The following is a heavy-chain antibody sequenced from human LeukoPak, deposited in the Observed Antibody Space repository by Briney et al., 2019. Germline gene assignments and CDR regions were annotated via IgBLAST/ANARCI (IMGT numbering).Heavy chain of an antibody. Sequence: SQTLSLTCTVSGGSISSGGYYWSWIRQHPGKGLEWIGYIYYSGTTYYNPSLKSRVTISVDTSKNQFSLKLTSLTAADTAMYYCARDRSSWGLDCWGQGTLVTVSS. V-gene: IGHV4-31*03. D-gene: IGHD7-27*01. J-gene: IGHJ4*02. CDR1: GGSISSGGYY. CDR2: IYYSGTT. CDR3: ARDRSSWGLDC.